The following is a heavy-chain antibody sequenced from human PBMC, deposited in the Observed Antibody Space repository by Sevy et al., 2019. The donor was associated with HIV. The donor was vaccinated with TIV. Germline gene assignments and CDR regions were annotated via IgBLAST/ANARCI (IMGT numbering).Heavy chain of an antibody. V-gene: IGHV4-59*01. J-gene: IGHJ5*02. CDR3: AREWSDYDFWSGKNWFDP. CDR1: GGSISSYY. D-gene: IGHD3-3*01. Sequence: SETLSLTCTVSGGSISSYYWSWIRQPPGKGLEWIGYIYYSGSTNYNPSLKSRVTISVDTSKNQFSLKLSSVTAADTAVYYCAREWSDYDFWSGKNWFDPRGQGTLVTVSS. CDR2: IYYSGST.